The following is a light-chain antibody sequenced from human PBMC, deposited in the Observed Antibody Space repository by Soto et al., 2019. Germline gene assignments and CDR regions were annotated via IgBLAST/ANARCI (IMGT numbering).Light chain of an antibody. V-gene: IGKV1-39*01. CDR2: AAS. CDR3: QQSSITPLT. CDR1: QSISSY. J-gene: IGKJ4*01. Sequence: DIQMTQSPSSLFAFVGDRVTITCQATQSISSYLNWYQQKPGKAPKLLIYAASSLQSGVPSRFSGSGSGTDFTLTISSLQPEDFATYYCQQSSITPLTFGGGTKVEIK.